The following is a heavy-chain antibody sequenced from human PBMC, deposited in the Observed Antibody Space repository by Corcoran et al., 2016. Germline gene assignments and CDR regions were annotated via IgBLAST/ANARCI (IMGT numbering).Heavy chain of an antibody. CDR2: IFYSGST. CDR3: ASYYCNSGGSYYNGIDF. CDR1: GGSISSSSHS. D-gene: IGHD3-10*01. J-gene: IGHJ4*02. V-gene: IGHV4-39*01. Sequence: QLQLQESGPGLVKPSETLSLTCTVSGGSISSSSHSWAWIRQAPGKGLEWIGSIFYSGSTYYNPSLKSRVTISVDTSRNQFSLRLSSVAAADTAVYYCASYYCNSGGSYYNGIDFWGQGTLVTVSS.